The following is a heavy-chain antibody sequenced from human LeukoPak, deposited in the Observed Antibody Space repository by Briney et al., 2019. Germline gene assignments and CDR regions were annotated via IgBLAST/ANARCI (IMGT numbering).Heavy chain of an antibody. CDR3: ARRAGAYSHPYDY. D-gene: IGHD4/OR15-4a*01. CDR2: LSGSGGST. J-gene: IGHJ4*02. Sequence: GGSLRLSCAASGFIFSNYAMSWVRQAPGKGLQWVSALSGSGGSTYYADSVKGRFTISRDNSKNTLYLQMNSLRAEDTAVYYCARRAGAYSHPYDYWGQGTLVTVSS. CDR1: GFIFSNYA. V-gene: IGHV3-23*01.